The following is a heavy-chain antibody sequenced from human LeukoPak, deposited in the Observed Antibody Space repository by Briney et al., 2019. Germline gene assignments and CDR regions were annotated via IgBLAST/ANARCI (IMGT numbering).Heavy chain of an antibody. J-gene: IGHJ5*02. V-gene: IGHV4-39*01. CDR2: IYHSGIT. CDR3: ASGVVVVTAIPVTWFDP. Sequence: SETLSLTCSVSGGSISNSNYYWGWIRQPPGEGLEWIGNIYHSGITHYNLSLKSRVTISVDTSKNQFSLKLSSVTAADTAVYYCASGVVVVTAIPVTWFDPWGRGTLVTVSS. CDR1: GGSISNSNYY. D-gene: IGHD2-21*02.